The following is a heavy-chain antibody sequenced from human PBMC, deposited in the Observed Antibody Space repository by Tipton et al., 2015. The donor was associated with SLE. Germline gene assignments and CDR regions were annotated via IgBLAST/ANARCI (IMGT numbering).Heavy chain of an antibody. Sequence: QLVQSGGDLVQPGGSLRLSCAASGFIFSSYWMSWVRQAPGKGLEWIGEINHSGNTNYNPSLKSRVTISVDTSKKQFSLKLSSVTAADTAVYYCARRYMDVWGKGTTVTVSS. CDR1: GFIFSSYW. J-gene: IGHJ6*03. CDR3: ARRYMDV. V-gene: IGHV4-4*02. CDR2: INHSGNT.